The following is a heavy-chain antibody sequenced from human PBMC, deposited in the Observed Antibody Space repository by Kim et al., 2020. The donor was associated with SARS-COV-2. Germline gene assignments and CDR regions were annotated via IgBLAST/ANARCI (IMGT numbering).Heavy chain of an antibody. J-gene: IGHJ2*01. V-gene: IGHV4-59*13. CDR2: IYYSGST. Sequence: SETLSLTCTVSGGSISSYYWSWIRQPPGKGLEWIGYIYYSGSTNYNPSLKSRVTISVDTSKNQFSLKLSSVTAADTAVYYCARGPFVSFKIAAAELGDHYWYFDLWGRGTLVTVSS. D-gene: IGHD6-13*01. CDR1: GGSISSYY. CDR3: ARGPFVSFKIAAAELGDHYWYFDL.